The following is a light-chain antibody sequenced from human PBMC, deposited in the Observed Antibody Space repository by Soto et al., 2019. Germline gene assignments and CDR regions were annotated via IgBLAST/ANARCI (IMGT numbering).Light chain of an antibody. CDR1: SSDVGGYNY. CDR3: SSYPRGSSAFVV. Sequence: QSALTQPASVSGSPGQSITISCTGTSSDVGGYNYVSWYQQNPGKAPKLMIYDVSRRPSAVSDRFSGSKSGNTASLPISGLQAEDEADYYCSSYPRGSSAFVVFGGGTKLTVL. V-gene: IGLV2-14*01. CDR2: DVS. J-gene: IGLJ2*01.